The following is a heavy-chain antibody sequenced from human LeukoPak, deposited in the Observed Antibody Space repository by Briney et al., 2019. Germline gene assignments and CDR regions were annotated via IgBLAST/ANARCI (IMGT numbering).Heavy chain of an antibody. J-gene: IGHJ4*02. CDR3: ATHNNAGYSSGWFQNFDY. CDR1: GFTFSSYG. V-gene: IGHV3-30*03. CDR2: ISYDGSNK. Sequence: GRSLRLSCAASGFTFSSYGMHWVRQAPGKGLEWGAVISYDGSNKYYADSVKGRFTISRDNSKNTLYLQMNSLRAEDTAVYYCATHNNAGYSSGWFQNFDYWGQGTLVTVSS. D-gene: IGHD6-19*01.